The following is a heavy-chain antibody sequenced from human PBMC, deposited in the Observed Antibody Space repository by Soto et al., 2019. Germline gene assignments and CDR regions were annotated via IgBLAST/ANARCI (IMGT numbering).Heavy chain of an antibody. V-gene: IGHV3-30-3*01. CDR1: GFTFSSSA. Sequence: QVQLVESGGGVVQPGRSLRLSCAASGFTFSSSAMHWVRQAPGKGLQWVAVISYDGSDKYYADSVKGRFTISRDNSKNTLFLSMNSLRPEYTTVYFCARGPSARLDYWGQGTLVTVSS. D-gene: IGHD6-6*01. J-gene: IGHJ4*02. CDR3: ARGPSARLDY. CDR2: ISYDGSDK.